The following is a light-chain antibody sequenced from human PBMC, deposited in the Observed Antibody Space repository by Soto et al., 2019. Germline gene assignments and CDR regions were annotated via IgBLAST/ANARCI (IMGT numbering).Light chain of an antibody. CDR1: QGIRND. CDR3: QHYNTYPWT. CDR2: KAS. V-gene: IGKV1-17*01. J-gene: IGKJ1*01. Sequence: DIQMTQSPSSLSASVGDRVTITCRASQGIRNDLGWYQQKPGKAPNLLIHKASHLESGVPSRFSGSGSGTEFTLTISSLQPGDFATYYCQHYNTYPWTFGQGTKVDTK.